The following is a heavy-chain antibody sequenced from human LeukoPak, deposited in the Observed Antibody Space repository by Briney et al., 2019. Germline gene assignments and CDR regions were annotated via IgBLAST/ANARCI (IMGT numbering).Heavy chain of an antibody. Sequence: SVKVSCKASGYTFTSYYMHWVRQAPGQGLEWMGGIIPIFGTANYAQKFQGRVTITADESTSTAYMELSSLRSEDTAVYYCAGSRTGITMVRGVISVKYYYGMDVWGQGTTVTVSS. V-gene: IGHV1-69*13. CDR1: GYTFTSYY. D-gene: IGHD3-10*01. J-gene: IGHJ6*02. CDR3: AGSRTGITMVRGVISVKYYYGMDV. CDR2: IIPIFGTA.